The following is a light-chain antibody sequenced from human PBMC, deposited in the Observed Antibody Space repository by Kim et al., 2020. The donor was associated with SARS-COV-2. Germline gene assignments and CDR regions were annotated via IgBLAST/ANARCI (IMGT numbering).Light chain of an antibody. CDR2: DAS. CDR1: QIVSSY. J-gene: IGKJ3*01. Sequence: APGERATLSCRASQIVSSYLAWYQQTPGQAPRLLIYDASNRATGIPARFSGSGSGTDFTLTISSLEPEDFAVYYCQQRSNWPPFTFGPGTKVDIK. CDR3: QQRSNWPPFT. V-gene: IGKV3-11*01.